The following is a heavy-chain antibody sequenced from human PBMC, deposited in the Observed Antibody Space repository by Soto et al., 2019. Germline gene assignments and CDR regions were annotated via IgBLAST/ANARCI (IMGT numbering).Heavy chain of an antibody. CDR1: GGTFSSYA. V-gene: IGHV1-8*02. Sequence: ASVKVSCKASGGTFSSYAINWVRQATGQGLEWMGWMNPNSGNTGYAQKFQGRVTMTRNTSISTAYMELSSLRSEDTAVYYCARRFCSGGSCYSFYYWGQGTLVTVSS. J-gene: IGHJ4*02. CDR3: ARRFCSGGSCYSFYY. CDR2: MNPNSGNT. D-gene: IGHD2-15*01.